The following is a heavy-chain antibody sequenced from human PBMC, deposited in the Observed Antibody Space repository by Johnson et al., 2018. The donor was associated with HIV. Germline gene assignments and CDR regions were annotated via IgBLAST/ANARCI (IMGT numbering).Heavy chain of an antibody. Sequence: QMLLVESGGGLVQPWGSLRLSCAASGFTFSSYAMHWVRQAPGKGLEWVAVISYDGSNKYYADSVKGRFTISRDNSKNTLYLQMNSLRAEDTAVYYCAREYSSGWHEVFAFDIWCQGTMVTVSS. V-gene: IGHV3-30-3*01. D-gene: IGHD6-19*01. CDR3: AREYSSGWHEVFAFDI. J-gene: IGHJ3*02. CDR2: ISYDGSNK. CDR1: GFTFSSYA.